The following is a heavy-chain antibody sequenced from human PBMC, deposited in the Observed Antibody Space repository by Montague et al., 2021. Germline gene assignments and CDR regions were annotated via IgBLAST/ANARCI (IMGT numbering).Heavy chain of an antibody. V-gene: IGHV3-7*01. CDR2: INEDGSEK. CDR3: ARDRAAAGS. D-gene: IGHD6-13*01. CDR1: GITFDYYW. Sequence: SLRLSCAASGITFDYYWMSWVRQAPGKGLEWVANINEDGSEKNYXDSVRGRFSISRDNTKNSLYLQMNCLRVEDTAVYYCARDRAAAGSWGHGTLVIVSS. J-gene: IGHJ5*01.